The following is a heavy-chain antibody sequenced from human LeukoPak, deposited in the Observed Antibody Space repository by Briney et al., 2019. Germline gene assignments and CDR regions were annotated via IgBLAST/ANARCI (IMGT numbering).Heavy chain of an antibody. Sequence: GGSLRLSCVVSGITFSGYSMIWVRQAPGKGLEWLSFMTTSGNTIFYADSVKGRFTISRDNAKNSLYLQMNSLRAEDTAVYYCARHSMVRGVMGAFDIWGQGTMVTVSS. CDR3: ARHSMVRGVMGAFDI. V-gene: IGHV3-48*04. CDR2: MTTSGNTI. CDR1: GITFSGYS. J-gene: IGHJ3*02. D-gene: IGHD3-10*01.